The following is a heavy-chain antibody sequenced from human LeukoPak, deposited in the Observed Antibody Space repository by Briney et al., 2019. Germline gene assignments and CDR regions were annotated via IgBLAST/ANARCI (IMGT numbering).Heavy chain of an antibody. D-gene: IGHD6-19*01. CDR3: ARMHSSGWPLDAFDF. CDR1: GYTFTNYA. CDR2: ISAYNGNT. V-gene: IGHV1-18*01. J-gene: IGHJ3*01. Sequence: ASVKVSCKASGYTFTNYAISWVRQSPGQGLEWMGWISAYNGNTNYAQKFQVRVTMTTDTSTSTVYMELRSLRLDDTAVYYCARMHSSGWPLDAFDFWGQGTMVTVSS.